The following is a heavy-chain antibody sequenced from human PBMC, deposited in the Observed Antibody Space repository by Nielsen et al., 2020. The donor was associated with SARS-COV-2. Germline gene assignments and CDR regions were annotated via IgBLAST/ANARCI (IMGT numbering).Heavy chain of an antibody. D-gene: IGHD4-11*01. V-gene: IGHV3-23*01. CDR2: IRGSGGST. CDR1: GFTFSSYA. CDR3: AKGRDYSNYVPPMGMDV. J-gene: IGHJ6*02. Sequence: GGSLRLSCAASGFTFSSYAMSWVRQAPGKGLEWVSAIRGSGGSTYYADSVKGRFTISRDNSKNTLYLQMNSLRAEDTAVYYCAKGRDYSNYVPPMGMDVWGQGTTVTVSS.